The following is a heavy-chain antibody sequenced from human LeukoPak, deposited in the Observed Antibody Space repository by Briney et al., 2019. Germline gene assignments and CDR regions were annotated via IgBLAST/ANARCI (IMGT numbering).Heavy chain of an antibody. CDR3: ARGTTVTALDY. V-gene: IGHV4-59*01. J-gene: IGHJ4*02. CDR1: GGSISSYY. D-gene: IGHD4-17*01. CDR2: IYYSGST. Sequence: SETLSLTCTVSGGSISSYYWSWIRQPPGKGLEWIGYIYYSGSTNYNPSLKSRVTISVDTSKNQFSLKLSSVTAADTAVYYCARGTTVTALDYWGQGTLVTVSS.